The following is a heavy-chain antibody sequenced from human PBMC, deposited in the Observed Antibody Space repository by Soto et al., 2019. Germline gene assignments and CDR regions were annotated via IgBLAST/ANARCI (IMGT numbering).Heavy chain of an antibody. CDR3: ARDGTLYDSSAYYYLY. V-gene: IGHV1-69*01. CDR2: ITPMFGTP. Sequence: QVQLVQSGAEVKKPGSSVKVSCKASGGTFSRYTITWVRRAPGQGLEWMGGITPMFGTPNYAQKFQGRVTIIADESTSTAYMELSSLRSEDTAMYYCARDGTLYDSSAYYYLYWGQGTLVTVSS. CDR1: GGTFSRYT. D-gene: IGHD3-22*01. J-gene: IGHJ4*02.